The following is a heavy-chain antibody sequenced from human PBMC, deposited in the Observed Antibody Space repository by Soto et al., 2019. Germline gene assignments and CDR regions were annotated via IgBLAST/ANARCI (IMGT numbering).Heavy chain of an antibody. CDR1: GYTFTSYG. V-gene: IGHV1-18*01. CDR2: ISAYNGNT. Sequence: ASVKVSCKASGYTFTSYGSSWGRQSPGQGLEWMGWISAYNGNTNYAQKLQGRVTMTTDTSTSTAYMELRSLRSDDTAVYYCARAGRGYCSGGSSPWDALDIWG. CDR3: ARAGRGYCSGGSSPWDALDI. D-gene: IGHD2-15*01. J-gene: IGHJ3*02.